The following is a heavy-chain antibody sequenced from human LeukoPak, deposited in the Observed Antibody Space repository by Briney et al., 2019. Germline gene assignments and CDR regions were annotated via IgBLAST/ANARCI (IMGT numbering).Heavy chain of an antibody. CDR2: INHSGST. D-gene: IGHD3-9*01. CDR3: ARSSLRYFDWLLHFDY. J-gene: IGHJ4*02. V-gene: IGHV4-34*01. CDR1: GGSFSGYY. Sequence: SETLSLTCAVYGGSFSGYYLSWIRQPPGKGLEWIGEINHSGSTNYNPSLKSRVTISVDTSKNQFSLKLSSVTAADTAVYYCARSSLRYFDWLLHFDYWGQGTLVTVSS.